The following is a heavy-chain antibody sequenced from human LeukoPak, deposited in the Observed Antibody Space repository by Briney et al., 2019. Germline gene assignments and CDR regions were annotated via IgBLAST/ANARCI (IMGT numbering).Heavy chain of an antibody. Sequence: ASVKVSCKASGYTFTGYYMHWVRQAPGQGLEWMGWINPNSGGTNYAQKFQGRVTMTRDTSISTAYMELSRLRSDDTAVYYCARSAGQDYYYYGMDVWGRGTTVTVSS. CDR3: ARSAGQDYYYYGMDV. CDR2: INPNSGGT. V-gene: IGHV1-2*02. CDR1: GYTFTGYY. J-gene: IGHJ6*02.